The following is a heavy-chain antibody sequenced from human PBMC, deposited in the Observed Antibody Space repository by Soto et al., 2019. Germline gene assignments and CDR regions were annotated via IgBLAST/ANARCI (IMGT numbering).Heavy chain of an antibody. D-gene: IGHD3-16*02. CDR3: ARLYGLDAFDI. Sequence: SETLSLTCTVSGGSISSSGYYWGWIRQPPGKGLEWIGYIYYSGSTNYNPSLKSRVTISVDTSKIQFSLKLSSVTAADTAVYYCARLYGLDAFDIWGQGTMVTVSS. CDR1: GGSISSSGYY. CDR2: IYYSGST. V-gene: IGHV4-61*05. J-gene: IGHJ3*02.